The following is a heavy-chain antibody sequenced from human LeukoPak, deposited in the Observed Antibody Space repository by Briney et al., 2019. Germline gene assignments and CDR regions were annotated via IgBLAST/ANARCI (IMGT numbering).Heavy chain of an antibody. CDR2: INHSGST. CDR3: ARSLGISSTDY. D-gene: IGHD1-26*01. Sequence: SETLSLTCAVYGGSFSGYYWSWIRQPPGKGLEWIGEINHSGSTNHNPSLKSRVTISVDTSKNQFSLKLSSVTAADTAVYYCARSLGISSTDYWGQGTLVTVSS. V-gene: IGHV4-34*01. J-gene: IGHJ4*02. CDR1: GGSFSGYY.